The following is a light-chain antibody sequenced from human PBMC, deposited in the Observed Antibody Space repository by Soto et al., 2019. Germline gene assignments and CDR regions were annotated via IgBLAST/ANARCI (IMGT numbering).Light chain of an antibody. J-gene: IGLJ2*01. V-gene: IGLV2-8*01. CDR1: SSDVGGYNY. CDR3: SSYAANKKVVV. CDR2: EVT. Sequence: QSALTQPPSASGSPGKSVTISCTGTSSDVGGYNYVSWYQQHPGRAPKLMIYEVTKRSSGVPDRFSGSKSDTTASLTVSGLQAEDEANYYCSSYAANKKVVVFGGGTTGTVL.